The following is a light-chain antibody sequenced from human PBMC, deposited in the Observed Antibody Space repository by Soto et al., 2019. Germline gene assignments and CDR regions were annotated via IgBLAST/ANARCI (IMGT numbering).Light chain of an antibody. CDR3: SSYTSSSTLGVV. Sequence: QSALTQPASGSGSPGQSITISCTGTSSDVGVYNYVSWYQQHPGKAPKRMIYDVSNRPAGVSNRFYGSKSGNTAYLTIYGLQAEDEADYYCSSYTSSSTLGVVFGGGTKLTVL. CDR1: SSDVGVYNY. J-gene: IGLJ2*01. CDR2: DVS. V-gene: IGLV2-14*01.